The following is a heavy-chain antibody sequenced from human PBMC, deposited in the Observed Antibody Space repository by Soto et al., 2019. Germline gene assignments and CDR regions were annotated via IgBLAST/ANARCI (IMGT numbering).Heavy chain of an antibody. J-gene: IGHJ3*01. CDR2: ITSGSGAM. CDR1: GFTFSSYS. Sequence: PGGSLRLSCAASGFTFSSYSMNWVRRAPGKGLEWVSYITSGSGAMYYADSVKGRFTVSRDNAKNSLFLQMNSLRAEDTAVYYCAGAYSSSSGRDAFDVWGQGTMVTVSS. D-gene: IGHD6-6*01. CDR3: AGAYSSSSGRDAFDV. V-gene: IGHV3-48*01.